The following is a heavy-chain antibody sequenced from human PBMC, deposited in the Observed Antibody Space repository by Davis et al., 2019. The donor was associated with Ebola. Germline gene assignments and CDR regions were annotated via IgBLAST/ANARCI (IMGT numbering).Heavy chain of an antibody. CDR2: IHPSGGRT. Sequence: ASVKVSCKASGYTFINYHMHWVRQAPGQGLEWMGIIHPSGGRTTYAQKFQGRVTMTRDTSTSTDYMELSSLRSEDTAVYYCARDFAEHWTFDYWGQGTLGTVSS. D-gene: IGHD1-1*01. CDR1: GYTFINYH. V-gene: IGHV1-46*01. J-gene: IGHJ4*02. CDR3: ARDFAEHWTFDY.